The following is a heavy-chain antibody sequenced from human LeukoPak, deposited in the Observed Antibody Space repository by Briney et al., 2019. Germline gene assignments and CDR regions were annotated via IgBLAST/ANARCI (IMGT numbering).Heavy chain of an antibody. V-gene: IGHV1-69*13. Sequence: GASVKVSCKASGGTFSSCAISWVRQAPGQGLEWMGGIIPIFGTANYAQKFQGRVTITADESTSTAYMELSSLRSEDTAVYYCARIVPICSSTSCYDVWGKGTTVTVSS. D-gene: IGHD2-2*01. CDR1: GGTFSSCA. J-gene: IGHJ6*04. CDR3: ARIVPICSSTSCYDV. CDR2: IIPIFGTA.